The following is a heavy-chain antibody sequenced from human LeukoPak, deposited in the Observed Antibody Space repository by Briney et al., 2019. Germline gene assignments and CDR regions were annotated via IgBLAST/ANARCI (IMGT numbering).Heavy chain of an antibody. CDR3: ARVLAAAGTSAFDY. D-gene: IGHD6-13*01. V-gene: IGHV3-11*01. J-gene: IGHJ4*02. Sequence: GGSLRLSCAASGFTFSDYYMSWIRQAPGKGREWVSYISSSGSTIYYADSVKGRFTISRDNAKNSLYLQMNSLRAEDTAVYYCARVLAAAGTSAFDYWGQGTLVTVSS. CDR1: GFTFSDYY. CDR2: ISSSGSTI.